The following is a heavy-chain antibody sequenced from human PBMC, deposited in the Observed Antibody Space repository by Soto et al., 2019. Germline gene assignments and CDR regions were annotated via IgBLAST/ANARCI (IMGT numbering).Heavy chain of an antibody. CDR2: IIPIFGTV. J-gene: IGHJ2*01. V-gene: IGHV1-69*01. CDR1: GGTFSTYP. CDR3: ARGNHRWLQLVYFDL. D-gene: IGHD5-12*01. Sequence: QVQLVQSGAEVKKPGSSVKVSCNSSGGTFSTYPISWVRQAPGQGPEWMGGIIPIFGTVKYAQKVQGRVTITADESTRTAYMELSSLRSEDTAVYYCARGNHRWLQLVYFDLWVRGTLVTVAS.